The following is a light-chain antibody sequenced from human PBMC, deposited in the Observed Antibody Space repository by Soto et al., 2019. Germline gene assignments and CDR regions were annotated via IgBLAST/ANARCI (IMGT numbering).Light chain of an antibody. CDR1: QSISSW. CDR3: QQYNIYWT. CDR2: KAS. Sequence: DIQMTQSPSTLSASVGDRVTITCRASQSISSWLAWYQQQPGQAPKLLIYKASSLESGDPSRFSGTGSGTEFTLTISSMQPDDFATYYCQQYNIYWTFGQVKKVEIK. V-gene: IGKV1-5*03. J-gene: IGKJ1*01.